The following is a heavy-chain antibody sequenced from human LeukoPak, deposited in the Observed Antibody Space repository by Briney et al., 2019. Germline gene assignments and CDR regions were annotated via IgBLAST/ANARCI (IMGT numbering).Heavy chain of an antibody. CDR3: ARDRVIVGATTNYYYGMDV. Sequence: SVKVSCKASGGTFSSYAISWVRQAPGQGLEWMGRIVPIFGTSNYAQKFQGRVTITADESTSTAYMELSSLRSEDTAVYYCARDRVIVGATTNYYYGMDVWGQGTTVTVSS. D-gene: IGHD1-26*01. CDR2: IVPIFGTS. CDR1: GGTFSSYA. V-gene: IGHV1-69*13. J-gene: IGHJ6*02.